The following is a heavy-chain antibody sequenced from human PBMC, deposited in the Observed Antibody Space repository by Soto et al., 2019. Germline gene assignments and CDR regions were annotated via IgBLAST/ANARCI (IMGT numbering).Heavy chain of an antibody. V-gene: IGHV4-30-4*01. CDR2: IYYRGSY. CDR3: ARGPPTYFYDSSGYYRFHY. J-gene: IGHJ4*02. Sequence: SETLSLTCTVSGGSISSGDYYWSWIRQPPGKGLEWIGYIYYRGSYYYNPSLKSRITISIDTSKNQFSLKLSSVTAADTAVYYCARGPPTYFYDSSGYYRFHYWGQGTLVTVSS. D-gene: IGHD3-22*01. CDR1: GGSISSGDYY.